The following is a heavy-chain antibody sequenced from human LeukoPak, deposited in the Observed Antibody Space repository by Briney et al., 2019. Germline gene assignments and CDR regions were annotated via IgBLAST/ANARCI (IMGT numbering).Heavy chain of an antibody. CDR2: MYVTGTT. V-gene: IGHV4-4*07. CDR1: GGSISDSY. CDR3: ARENYYDSSGYSEGMDV. D-gene: IGHD3-22*01. Sequence: SETLSLTCTVSGGSISDSYLSWIRQPAGKELEWIGRMYVTGTTNYNPSLRSRVTMSMDTSKNQFSLRLSSVTAADTAVYYCARENYYDSSGYSEGMDVWGQGTTVIVSS. J-gene: IGHJ6*02.